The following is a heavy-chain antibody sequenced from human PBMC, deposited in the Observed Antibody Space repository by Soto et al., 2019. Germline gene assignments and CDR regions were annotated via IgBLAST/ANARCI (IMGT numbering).Heavy chain of an antibody. CDR3: AREEGYCNSGGCYRGAFDL. CDR2: ISNGDNHI. D-gene: IGHD2-15*01. CDR1: GFSFSGYS. V-gene: IGHV3-21*06. J-gene: IGHJ3*01. Sequence: EVLLVESGGGLVKPGGSPRLSCAASGFSFSGYSMLWVRQAPGKGLEWVSFISNGDNHICYADSVRGRFTSSRDNAKNSVYLQMNSLRAEDTAVYYCAREEGYCNSGGCYRGAFDLWGQGTMVTVSS.